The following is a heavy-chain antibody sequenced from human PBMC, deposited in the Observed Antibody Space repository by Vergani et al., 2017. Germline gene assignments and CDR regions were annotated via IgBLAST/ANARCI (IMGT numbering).Heavy chain of an antibody. CDR1: GGTFSSNS. V-gene: IGHV1-69*13. D-gene: IGHD3-22*01. J-gene: IGHJ4*02. CDR3: TRGWYYDSIAYWAY. Sequence: QGQLAQYGAEVKKPGSSVKVSCKASGGTFSSNSISWVRQAPGQGLEWMGRIIPIFGTTSYAQKFQGRVTILADESTSTAYMELSSLRSEDTAVYYCTRGWYYDSIAYWAYWGQGTLVTVSS. CDR2: IIPIFGTT.